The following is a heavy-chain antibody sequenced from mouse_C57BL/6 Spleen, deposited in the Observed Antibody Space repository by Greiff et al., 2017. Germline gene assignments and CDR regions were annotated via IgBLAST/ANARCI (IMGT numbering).Heavy chain of an antibody. CDR3: ARDGDVGFAY. CDR2: ISDGGSYT. J-gene: IGHJ3*01. D-gene: IGHD3-3*01. Sequence: EVKLMESGGGLVKPGGSLKLSCAASGFTFSSYAMSWVRQTPEQRLEWVANISDGGSYTYYPDNVKGRFTISRDNAKNNLYLQMSHLKSEDTAMYYCARDGDVGFAYWGQGTLVTVSA. V-gene: IGHV5-4*01. CDR1: GFTFSSYA.